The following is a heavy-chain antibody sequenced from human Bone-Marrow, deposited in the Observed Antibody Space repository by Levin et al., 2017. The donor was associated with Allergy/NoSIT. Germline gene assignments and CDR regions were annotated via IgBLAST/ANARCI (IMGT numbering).Heavy chain of an antibody. D-gene: IGHD3-10*01. V-gene: IGHV4-4*02. CDR3: AREKRAGTYKGFDY. J-gene: IGHJ4*02. CDR1: GGSITTGNW. CDR2: IFHNGDT. Sequence: SQTLSLTCAVSGGSITTGNWWMWVRQSPGKGLEWIGEIFHNGDTNYNPSLKSRVIMSVDKSKNQFSLRLYSLTAADTAIYYCAREKRAGTYKGFDYWGQGTLVTVSS.